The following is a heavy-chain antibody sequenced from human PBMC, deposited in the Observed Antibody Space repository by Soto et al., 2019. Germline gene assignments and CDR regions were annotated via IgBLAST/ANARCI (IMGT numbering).Heavy chain of an antibody. CDR1: GFTFSSYA. V-gene: IGHV3-23*01. Sequence: EVQLLESGGGLVQPGGSLRLSCAASGFTFSSYAMWWVRQAPGKGLECVSAISGGGETTYYADSVKGRFTISRDNSKSKLYLQMNSLRAEDTAVYYCAFNSGSGSYYFDYWGQGTLVTVSS. D-gene: IGHD3-10*01. CDR2: ISGGGETT. J-gene: IGHJ4*02. CDR3: AFNSGSGSYYFDY.